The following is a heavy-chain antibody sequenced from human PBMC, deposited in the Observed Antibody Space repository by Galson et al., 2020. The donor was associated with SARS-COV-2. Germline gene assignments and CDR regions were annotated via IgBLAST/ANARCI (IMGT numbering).Heavy chain of an antibody. J-gene: IGHJ3*02. CDR1: GYTFTGYY. CDR2: INPNSGGT. Sequence: GESLKISCKASGYTFTGYYMHWVRQAPGQGLEWMGWINPNSGGTNYAQKFQGWVTMTRDTSISTAYMELSRLRSDDTAVYYCARTCLSGSCNNDAFDIWGQGTMVTVSS. D-gene: IGHD1-26*01. CDR3: ARTCLSGSCNNDAFDI. V-gene: IGHV1-2*04.